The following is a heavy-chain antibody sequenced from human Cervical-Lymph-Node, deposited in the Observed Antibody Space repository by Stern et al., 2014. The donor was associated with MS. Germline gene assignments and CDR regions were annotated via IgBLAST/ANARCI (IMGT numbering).Heavy chain of an antibody. CDR2: ISADSGHP. CDR3: ARDKMHAFDY. D-gene: IGHD2-8*01. Sequence: QVQLVESGTEVKKPGASVLVSCKASGYTFTTYGITWVRQAPGQGLEWMGWISADSGHPKYATKFQDRGTMTRDTTTGTAYMEVRSLRSEDTAVYYCARDKMHAFDYWGQGTQVTVPS. J-gene: IGHJ4*02. CDR1: GYTFTTYG. V-gene: IGHV1-18*01.